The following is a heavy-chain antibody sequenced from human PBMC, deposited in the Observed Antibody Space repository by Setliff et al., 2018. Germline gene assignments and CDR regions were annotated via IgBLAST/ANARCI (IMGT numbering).Heavy chain of an antibody. D-gene: IGHD6-19*01. CDR1: GFTFSSYA. Sequence: GGSLRLSCAASGFTFSSYAMSWVRQAPGKGLEWVSAISGSGGSTHYADSVKGRLTISRDNSKNTLYLQMNSLRAEDTAVYYCAKAPGQWLGMLNWFDPWGQGTLVTVSS. CDR3: AKAPGQWLGMLNWFDP. CDR2: ISGSGGST. J-gene: IGHJ5*02. V-gene: IGHV3-23*01.